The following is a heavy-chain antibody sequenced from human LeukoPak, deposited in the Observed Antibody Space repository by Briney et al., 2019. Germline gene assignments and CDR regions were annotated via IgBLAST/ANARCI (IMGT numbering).Heavy chain of an antibody. CDR2: INHSGST. CDR3: ARAHYDFWGGYYYNWFDP. J-gene: IGHJ5*02. Sequence: PSETLSLTCAVYGGSFSGYYWSWIRQPPGKGLEWIGEINHSGSTNYNPSLKSRVTISVDTSKNQFSLKLSSVTAADTAVYYCARAHYDFWGGYYYNWFDPWGQGTLVTVSS. CDR1: GGSFSGYY. D-gene: IGHD3-3*01. V-gene: IGHV4-34*01.